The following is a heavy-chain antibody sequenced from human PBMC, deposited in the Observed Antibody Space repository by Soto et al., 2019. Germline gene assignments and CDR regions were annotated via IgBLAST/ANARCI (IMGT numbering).Heavy chain of an antibody. V-gene: IGHV3-21*01. D-gene: IGHD1-1*01. Sequence: EVQLVESGGGLVKPGGSLRLSCVGSGFTFSSYGLHCVRQAPGKGLEWVSSISRLSSYIYYADSVKGRFTISRDNAKRSLFLRTNTLRAEDTAMYYCASGWQLKDYYAMDVWGQGTTVTVSS. J-gene: IGHJ6*02. CDR2: ISRLSSYI. CDR3: ASGWQLKDYYAMDV. CDR1: GFTFSSYG.